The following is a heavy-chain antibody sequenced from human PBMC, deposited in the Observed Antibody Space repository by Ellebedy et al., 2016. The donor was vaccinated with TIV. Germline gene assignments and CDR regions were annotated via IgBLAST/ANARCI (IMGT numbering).Heavy chain of an antibody. D-gene: IGHD3-10*01. Sequence: GESLKISCTTSGFTFSSYWMAWVRQAPGKGLEWVATIKRDGNDKYYVASVKGRFTISRDNANNSLYLQMDSLRAEDTAVYYCAREFGIDYWGQGTLVTVSS. CDR1: GFTFSSYW. J-gene: IGHJ4*02. CDR3: AREFGIDY. CDR2: IKRDGNDK. V-gene: IGHV3-7*03.